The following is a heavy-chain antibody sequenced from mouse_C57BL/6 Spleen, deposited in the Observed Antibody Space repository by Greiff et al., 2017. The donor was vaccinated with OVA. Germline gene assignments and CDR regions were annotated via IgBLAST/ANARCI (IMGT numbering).Heavy chain of an antibody. Sequence: QVQLQQPGAELVRPGYSVKLSCKASGYTFTSYWMHWVKQRPIQGLEWIGNIDPSDSETHYNQKFKDKATLTVDKSSSTAYMQLSSLTSEDSAVYYCARGHYGSVFDYWGQGTTLTVSS. V-gene: IGHV1-52*01. J-gene: IGHJ2*01. CDR3: ARGHYGSVFDY. CDR1: GYTFTSYW. D-gene: IGHD1-1*01. CDR2: IDPSDSET.